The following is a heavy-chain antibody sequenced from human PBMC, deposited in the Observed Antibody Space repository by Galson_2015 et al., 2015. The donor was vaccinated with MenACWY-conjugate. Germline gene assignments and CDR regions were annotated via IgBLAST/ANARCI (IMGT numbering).Heavy chain of an antibody. D-gene: IGHD3-10*01. Sequence: PALVKPTQTLTLTCTFSGFSLSTSGMCVSWIRQPPGKALEWLALIDWDDDKYYSTSLKTRLTISKDTSKNQVVLTMTNMDPVDTATYYCARIRARITMVRGVIISYYYGMDVWGQGTTVTVSS. V-gene: IGHV2-70*01. J-gene: IGHJ6*02. CDR3: ARIRARITMVRGVIISYYYGMDV. CDR2: IDWDDDK. CDR1: GFSLSTSGMC.